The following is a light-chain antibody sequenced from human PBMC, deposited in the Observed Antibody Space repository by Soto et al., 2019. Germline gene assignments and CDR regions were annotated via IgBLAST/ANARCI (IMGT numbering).Light chain of an antibody. V-gene: IGKV3-11*01. Sequence: EIVLTQSPATLSLSPGERATLSFRASQSISNYLAWYQQKPGQAPRLLIYDASNRATGIPARFSGSGSGTDFTLTISSLEPEDFAVYYCQQRSNWPITFGQGTRLENK. J-gene: IGKJ5*01. CDR2: DAS. CDR3: QQRSNWPIT. CDR1: QSISNY.